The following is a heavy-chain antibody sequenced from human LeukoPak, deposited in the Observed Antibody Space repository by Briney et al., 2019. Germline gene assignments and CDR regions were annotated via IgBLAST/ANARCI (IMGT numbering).Heavy chain of an antibody. CDR3: ARDRGVGSSGWYGYAFDI. CDR1: GFTFSSYA. V-gene: IGHV3-30-3*01. J-gene: IGHJ3*02. Sequence: PGRSLRLSCAASGFTFSSYAMRWVRQAPGKGLEWVAVISYEGSNKYYADSVKGRFTISRDNYKNTLYLQMNSLRAEDTAVYYCARDRGVGSSGWYGYAFDIWGQGTMVTVSS. D-gene: IGHD6-19*01. CDR2: ISYEGSNK.